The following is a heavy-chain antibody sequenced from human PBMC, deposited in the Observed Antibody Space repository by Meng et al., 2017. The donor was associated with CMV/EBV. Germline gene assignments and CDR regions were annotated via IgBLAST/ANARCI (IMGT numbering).Heavy chain of an antibody. CDR2: INWNGGST. D-gene: IGHD1-1*01. CDR3: ARAWGGGELEPQGE. V-gene: IGHV3-20*04. J-gene: IGHJ4*02. Sequence: GESLKISCAASGFTFDDYGMSWVRQAPGKGLEWVSGINWNGGSTGYADSVKGRFTISRDNAKNSLYLQMNSLRAEDTALYYYARAWGGGELEPQGEWGQGTLVTVSS. CDR1: GFTFDDYG.